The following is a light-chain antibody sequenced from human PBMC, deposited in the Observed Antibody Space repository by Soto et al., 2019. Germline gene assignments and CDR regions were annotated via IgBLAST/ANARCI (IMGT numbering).Light chain of an antibody. V-gene: IGKV1-39*01. Sequence: DIQMTQSPSSLSASVGDRVTITCRASHSINSLLSWYQQKPGKAPKLLIYAASSLQSGVPSRFSGSGSGTDFTLTISSLQPEDFASYYCQQSYSTPPAFGQGTKVEIK. CDR1: HSINSL. CDR3: QQSYSTPPA. CDR2: AAS. J-gene: IGKJ1*01.